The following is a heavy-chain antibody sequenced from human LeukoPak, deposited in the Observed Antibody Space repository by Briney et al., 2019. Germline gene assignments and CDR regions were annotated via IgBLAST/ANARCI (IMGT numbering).Heavy chain of an antibody. D-gene: IGHD1-26*01. Sequence: SETLSLTCTVSGGSISSYYWSCIRQPPGKGLEWIGYIYYSGSTNYNPSLKSRVTISVDTSKNQFSLKLSSVTAADTAVYYCARGRVGATVAGWFDPWGQGTLVTVSS. J-gene: IGHJ5*02. CDR2: IYYSGST. CDR3: ARGRVGATVAGWFDP. V-gene: IGHV4-59*01. CDR1: GGSISSYY.